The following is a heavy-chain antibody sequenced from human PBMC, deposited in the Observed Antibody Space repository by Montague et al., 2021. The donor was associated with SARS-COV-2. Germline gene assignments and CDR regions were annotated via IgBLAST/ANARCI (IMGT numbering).Heavy chain of an antibody. V-gene: IGHV4-39*01. CDR1: GGSVSSSNYY. Sequence: SETLSLTCTVSGGSVSSSNYYWGWIRQPPGKGLEWIGSIHYSGSTYYKPSLKSRVTISLDTPKNQFSLKLNSVTAADTAVYYCSRGDFGVVIIPYYYYYMDVWGKGTTVTVSS. CDR2: IHYSGST. J-gene: IGHJ6*03. D-gene: IGHD3-3*01. CDR3: SRGDFGVVIIPYYYYYMDV.